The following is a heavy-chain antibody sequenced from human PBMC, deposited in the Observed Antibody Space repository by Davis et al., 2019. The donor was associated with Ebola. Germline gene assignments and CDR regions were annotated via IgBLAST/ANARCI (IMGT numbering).Heavy chain of an antibody. CDR1: EFSVSSNY. V-gene: IGHV3-53*01. J-gene: IGHJ3*02. Sequence: GESLKISCAASEFSVSSNYMSWVRQAPGKGLEWVSVIYPGGSTYYSDSVKGRFTISRDSSKNTLYLHMNSLRAEDTAVYYCVRHSDIWGQGTMVTVSS. CDR2: IYPGGST. CDR3: VRHSDI.